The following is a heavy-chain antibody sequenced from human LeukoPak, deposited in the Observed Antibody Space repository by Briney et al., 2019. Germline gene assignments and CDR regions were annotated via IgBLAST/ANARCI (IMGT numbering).Heavy chain of an antibody. CDR3: ARDGAVAGDDDAFDI. CDR2: IWYDGSNK. J-gene: IGHJ3*02. Sequence: PGGSLRLSCAASGFTFSSYGMHWGRQTPGEGLERVAVIWYDGSNKYYADSVKGRFTISRDNSKNTLYLQMNSLRAEDTAVYYCARDGAVAGDDDAFDIWGQGTMVTVSS. D-gene: IGHD6-19*01. CDR1: GFTFSSYG. V-gene: IGHV3-33*01.